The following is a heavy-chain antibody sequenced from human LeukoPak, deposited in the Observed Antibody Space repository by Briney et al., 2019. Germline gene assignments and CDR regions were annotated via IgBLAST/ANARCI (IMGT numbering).Heavy chain of an antibody. CDR3: ASSPSGYWWNFDC. Sequence: SETLSLTCTVSGGSISSNNYYWGWIRRPPGKGLEWIGSIYYSGSTYNNPSLKSRVTISVDTTKNQFSLKLTSVTAADTAVYYCASSPSGYWWNFDCWGQGTLVTVSS. J-gene: IGHJ4*02. CDR2: IYYSGST. D-gene: IGHD3-22*01. V-gene: IGHV4-39*01. CDR1: GGSISSNNYY.